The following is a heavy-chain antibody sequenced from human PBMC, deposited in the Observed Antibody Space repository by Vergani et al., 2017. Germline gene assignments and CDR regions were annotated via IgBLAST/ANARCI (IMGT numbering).Heavy chain of an antibody. CDR3: ARCLDNQDSSSWYDYYYGMDV. V-gene: IGHV4-34*01. CDR1: GGSFSGYY. Sequence: QVQLQQWGAGLLKPSETLSLTCAVYGGSFSGYYWSWIRQPPGKGLEWFGEINHSGSTNYNPSLKSRVTISGDTSKNQFSLKLSSVTAADTAVYYCARCLDNQDSSSWYDYYYGMDVWGQGTTVTVSS. J-gene: IGHJ6*02. D-gene: IGHD6-13*01. CDR2: INHSGST.